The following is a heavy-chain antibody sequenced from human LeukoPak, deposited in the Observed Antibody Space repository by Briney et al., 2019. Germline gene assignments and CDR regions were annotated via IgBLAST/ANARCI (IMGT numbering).Heavy chain of an antibody. CDR2: IIPILGIA. D-gene: IGHD2-15*01. CDR1: GGTFSSYA. J-gene: IGHJ4*02. V-gene: IGHV1-69*04. CDR3: ARVEERTWGPCSGGRCHSYSFDH. Sequence: SVKVSCKASGGTFSSYAISWVRQAPGQGLEWMGRIIPILGIANYAQKFQGRVTITADKSTGTAYMELSSLRSEDTAVYYCARVEERTWGPCSGGRCHSYSFDHWGQGTLVPVSS.